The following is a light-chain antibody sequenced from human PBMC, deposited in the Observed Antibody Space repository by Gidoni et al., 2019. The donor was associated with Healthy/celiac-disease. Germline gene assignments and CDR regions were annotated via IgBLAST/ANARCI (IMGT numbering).Light chain of an antibody. CDR1: SSDVGGYNY. J-gene: IGLJ1*01. CDR2: DVS. CDR3: SSYTSSSTPYV. V-gene: IGLV2-14*01. Sequence: QSALTQPASVSVSPGQSITISCTGSSSDVGGYNYVSWYQQHPGKATKLMIYDVSNRPSGVSNRFSGSKSGNTASLTISGLQAEDDADYYCSSYTSSSTPYVFGTGTKVTVL.